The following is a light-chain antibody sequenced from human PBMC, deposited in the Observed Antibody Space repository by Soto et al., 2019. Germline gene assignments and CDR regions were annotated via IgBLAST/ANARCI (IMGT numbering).Light chain of an antibody. CDR1: QSISDK. CDR2: GAS. CDR3: QQYKSWPFT. Sequence: EIVMTQSPVTLSVSPGERVTLSCRASQSISDKSAWYQQKPGQAPRLLMFGASTRATGIPARFSGSGSGTDFTLTITGLQSEDFAVYYCQQYKSWPFTFGQRTKLEIK. J-gene: IGKJ2*01. V-gene: IGKV3-15*01.